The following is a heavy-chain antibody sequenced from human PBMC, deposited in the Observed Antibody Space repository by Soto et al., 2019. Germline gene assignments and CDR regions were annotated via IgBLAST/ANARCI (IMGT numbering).Heavy chain of an antibody. J-gene: IGHJ6*03. V-gene: IGHV1-18*01. CDR3: ARGYSGYAGSYYYYSMDA. CDR1: GYTFTSCG. D-gene: IGHD5-12*01. Sequence: ASVKGSCRASGYTFTSCGIGWVGQSPGQGIEWMGWIRAYSGNANCAQKLQGRVTMTTDTSTSTAYMELRSLISDATPPHYSARGYSGYAGSYYYYSMDACRKGTTVNVSS. CDR2: IRAYSGNA.